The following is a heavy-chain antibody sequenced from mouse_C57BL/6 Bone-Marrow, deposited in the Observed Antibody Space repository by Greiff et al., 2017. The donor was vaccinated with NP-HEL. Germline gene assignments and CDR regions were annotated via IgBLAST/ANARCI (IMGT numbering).Heavy chain of an antibody. CDR2: ISYDGSN. V-gene: IGHV3-6*01. Sequence: EVQLQESGPGLVKPSQSLSLTCSVTGYSITSGYYWNWIRQFPGNKLEWMGYISYDGSNNYNPSLKNRISITRDTSKNQFFLKLNSVTTEDTATYYCARDLLWLRRYFDVWGTGTTVTVSS. D-gene: IGHD2-2*01. J-gene: IGHJ1*03. CDR3: ARDLLWLRRYFDV. CDR1: GYSITSGYY.